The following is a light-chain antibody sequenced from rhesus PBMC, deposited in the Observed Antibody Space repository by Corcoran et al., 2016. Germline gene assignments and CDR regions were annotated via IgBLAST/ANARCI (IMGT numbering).Light chain of an antibody. CDR3: QQRNSYPLT. J-gene: IGKJ4*01. V-gene: IGKV1-38*01. CDR2: DTS. CDR1: QGISSY. Sequence: DIQLTQSPSSLSASVGDRVTITCRASQGISSYLAWYQQKSGKAPKLLIYDTSNFQSGVPSRLSGSGSGTEFTLTISSLQPEDFATYYCQQRNSYPLTFGGGTRVEIK.